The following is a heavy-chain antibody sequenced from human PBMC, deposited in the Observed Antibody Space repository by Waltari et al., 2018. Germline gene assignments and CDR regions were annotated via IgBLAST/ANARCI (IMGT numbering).Heavy chain of an antibody. V-gene: IGHV1-2*06. CDR2: INPNSGGT. CDR3: ARVSIAAAGTGDY. Sequence: QVQLVQSGAEVKKPGASVKVSCKASGYTFTGYYMHWVRQAPGQGLEWMGRINPNSGGTNYAQKCQGRVTMTRDTSSSTAYMELSRLRSDDTAVYYCARVSIAAAGTGDYWGQGTLVTVSS. D-gene: IGHD6-13*01. J-gene: IGHJ4*02. CDR1: GYTFTGYY.